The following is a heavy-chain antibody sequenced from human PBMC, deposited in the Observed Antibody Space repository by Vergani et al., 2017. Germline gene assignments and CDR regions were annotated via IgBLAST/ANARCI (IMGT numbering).Heavy chain of an antibody. CDR3: ARIRSSGFDL. J-gene: IGHJ2*01. CDR1: GFSLSHARMV. Sequence: QVTLQESGPVLVKPTETLTLTCTVSGFSLSHARMVVSWLRQPPGKALEWLAHIFSTDEKYYSTSLKSRLTIAKDTSKSQVVLTMTTMDPVDTATYYCARIRSSGFDLWGRGTLVTVSS. D-gene: IGHD6-6*01. CDR2: IFSTDEK. V-gene: IGHV2-26*01.